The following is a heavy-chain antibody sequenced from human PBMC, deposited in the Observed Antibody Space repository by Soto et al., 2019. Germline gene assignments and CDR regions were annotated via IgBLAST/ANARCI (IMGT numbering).Heavy chain of an antibody. CDR2: INSDGRVS. CDR3: ARGDCVGGTCYSLAGSFYYYMDV. J-gene: IGHJ6*03. CDR1: GFTFGNYW. V-gene: IGHV3-74*01. Sequence: EVQLVESGGGLVQPGGSLRLSCAASGFTFGNYWMYWVRQAPGKGLVWVSRINSDGRVSSYADSVKGRLTISRDNVKNSLYLQMDRLRVEDTAVYYCARGDCVGGTCYSLAGSFYYYMDVWGKGTTVTVFS. D-gene: IGHD2-15*01.